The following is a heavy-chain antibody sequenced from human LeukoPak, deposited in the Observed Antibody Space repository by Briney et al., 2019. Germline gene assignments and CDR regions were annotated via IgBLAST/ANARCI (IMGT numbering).Heavy chain of an antibody. CDR1: GFTFSSYS. V-gene: IGHV3-48*01. CDR2: ISSSSSTI. J-gene: IGHJ3*02. CDR3: ARGWYQLLDAFDI. D-gene: IGHD2-2*01. Sequence: GGSLRLSCAASGFTFSSYSMNWVRQAPGKGLEWVSYISSSSSTIYYADSVKGRFTISRDNAKNSLYLQMNSLRAEDTAVYYCARGWYQLLDAFDIWGQGTMVTVSS.